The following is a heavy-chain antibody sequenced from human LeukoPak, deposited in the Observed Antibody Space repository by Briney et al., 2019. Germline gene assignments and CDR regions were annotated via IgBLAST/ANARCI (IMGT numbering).Heavy chain of an antibody. V-gene: IGHV3-23*01. CDR2: ISDSGDTT. Sequence: GGSLRLSCAASGFAFSSLAMGWVRQAPGKGLEWVSVISDSGDTTYYADSVKGRFTISRDNSKNTLYLQMNSLRAEDTAIYYCAKDARRSDGWYFFDHWGQGALVTVSS. CDR3: AKDARRSDGWYFFDH. CDR1: GFAFSSLA. D-gene: IGHD6-19*01. J-gene: IGHJ4*02.